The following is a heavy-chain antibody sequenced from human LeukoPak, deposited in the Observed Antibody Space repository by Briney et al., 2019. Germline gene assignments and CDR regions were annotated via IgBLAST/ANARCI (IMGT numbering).Heavy chain of an antibody. CDR1: GYTFTSYY. Sequence: ASVKVSCKASGYTFTSYYMHWVRQAPGQGLEWMGIINPSGGSTSYAQKFQGRVTMTRDTSTSTVYMELSSLRSEDTAVYYCARDPPVSYDYVWGSYRLDYWGQGTLVTVSS. J-gene: IGHJ4*02. V-gene: IGHV1-46*01. CDR2: INPSGGST. D-gene: IGHD3-16*02. CDR3: ARDPPVSYDYVWGSYRLDY.